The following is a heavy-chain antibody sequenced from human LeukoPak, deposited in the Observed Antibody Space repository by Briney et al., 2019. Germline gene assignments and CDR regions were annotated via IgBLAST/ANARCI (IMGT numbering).Heavy chain of an antibody. Sequence: GGSLRLSCAASGFTVSSNYMSWVRQAPGKGLEWVSVIYSGGSTYYADSVKGRFTISRDNSKNTLYLQMNSLRAEDTAVYYCARDRTTYYDILTGYYTPGMDVWGQGTTVTVSS. CDR1: GFTVSSNY. CDR3: ARDRTTYYDILTGYYTPGMDV. J-gene: IGHJ6*02. CDR2: IYSGGST. V-gene: IGHV3-53*01. D-gene: IGHD3-9*01.